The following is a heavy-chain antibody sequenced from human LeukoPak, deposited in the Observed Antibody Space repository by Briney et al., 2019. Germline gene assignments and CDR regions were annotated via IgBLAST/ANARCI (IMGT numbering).Heavy chain of an antibody. CDR2: ISGSGTGT. CDR3: AKDLDVPGIADY. CDR1: GFTFSSYA. V-gene: IGHV3-23*01. Sequence: GGSLRLSCAASGFTFSSYAMSWVRQASGKGLEWVSSISGSGTGTYYGDSVKGRFTISRDNSKNTLYLQMNSLRAEDTAVYYCAKDLDVPGIADYWGQGTLVTVSS. J-gene: IGHJ4*02. D-gene: IGHD6-13*01.